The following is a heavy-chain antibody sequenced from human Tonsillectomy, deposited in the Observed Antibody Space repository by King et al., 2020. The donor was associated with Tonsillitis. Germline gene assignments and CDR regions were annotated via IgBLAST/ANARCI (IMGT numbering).Heavy chain of an antibody. J-gene: IGHJ3*02. CDR3: AREGIYSGGHNGALDI. CDR1: GFTFSTYT. D-gene: IGHD1-26*01. CDR2: ISSSSTYI. Sequence: QLVQSGGGLVKPGGSLRLSCAASGFTFSTYTMNWVRQAPGKGLEWVSSISSSSTYIYYADSVKGRFTIPRDNAKNSLYLQMNSLRGEDTAVYYCAREGIYSGGHNGALDIWGRGTMVTVSS. V-gene: IGHV3-21*01.